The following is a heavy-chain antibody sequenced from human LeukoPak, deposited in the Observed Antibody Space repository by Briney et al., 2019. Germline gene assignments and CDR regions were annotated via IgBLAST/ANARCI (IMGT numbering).Heavy chain of an antibody. CDR1: GFNFSDFW. CDR2: IKEDGSEE. V-gene: IGHV3-7*01. Sequence: GGSLRLSCAASGFNFSDFWMTWVRQTPGKGLEWVANIKEDGSEEYHVDSVKGRFTISRDNTKSSLFLRMNSLRGDDTAVYYCVRDSRPGGAMGLYHNFDFWGQGTLVTVSS. D-gene: IGHD3-16*01. CDR3: VRDSRPGGAMGLYHNFDF. J-gene: IGHJ4*02.